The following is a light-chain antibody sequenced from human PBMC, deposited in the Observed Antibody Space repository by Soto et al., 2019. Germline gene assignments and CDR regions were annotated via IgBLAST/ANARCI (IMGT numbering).Light chain of an antibody. CDR2: AAS. CDR3: LQHNSYPLT. V-gene: IGKV1-17*03. CDR1: QDISSW. Sequence: DIQMTQSPSSLSASVGDRVTITCRASQDISSWLAWFQQKPGQAPKLLIYAASSLQSGVPSRFSGSGSGTEFTLTISNLQPEDFETSYCLQHNSYPLTFGGGTKVDIK. J-gene: IGKJ4*01.